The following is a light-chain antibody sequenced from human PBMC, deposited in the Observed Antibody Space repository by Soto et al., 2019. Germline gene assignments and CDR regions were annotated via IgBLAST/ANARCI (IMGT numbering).Light chain of an antibody. Sequence: QSALTQPASVSGSPGQSITISCTGTSSDVGGYNYVSWYQQHPGKAPKLMIYEVSNRPSGVSNRFSGSKSGNTDSLTISGLQAEAEADYYCSSYTSSSTLVVFGGGTKLTVL. V-gene: IGLV2-14*01. CDR1: SSDVGGYNY. CDR3: SSYTSSSTLVV. CDR2: EVS. J-gene: IGLJ2*01.